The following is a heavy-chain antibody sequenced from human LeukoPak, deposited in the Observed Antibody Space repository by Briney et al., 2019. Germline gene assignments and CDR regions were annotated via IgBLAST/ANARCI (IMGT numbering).Heavy chain of an antibody. Sequence: GGSLRLSCAASGFTFSSYSMNWVRQAPGKGLEWVSSISSSSSYIYYADSVKGRFTISRDNAKDSLYLQMNSLRAEDTAVYYCARDFGDYYDSSGPNRPSSDYWGQGTLVTVSS. CDR2: ISSSSSYI. CDR1: GFTFSSYS. CDR3: ARDFGDYYDSSGPNRPSSDY. D-gene: IGHD3-22*01. J-gene: IGHJ4*02. V-gene: IGHV3-21*01.